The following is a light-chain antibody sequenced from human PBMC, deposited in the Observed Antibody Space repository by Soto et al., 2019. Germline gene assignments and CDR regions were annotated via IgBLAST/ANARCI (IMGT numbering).Light chain of an antibody. CDR3: QQYNSYWT. CDR2: DAS. J-gene: IGKJ1*01. Sequence: DIQMTQSPSTLSASIGDRVTITFRASQGISSWLAWYQQKPGKAPKLLIYDASSLESGVPSRFSGSGSGTEFTLTISSLQPDDFATYYCQQYNSYWTFGHVAKVDIK. CDR1: QGISSW. V-gene: IGKV1-5*01.